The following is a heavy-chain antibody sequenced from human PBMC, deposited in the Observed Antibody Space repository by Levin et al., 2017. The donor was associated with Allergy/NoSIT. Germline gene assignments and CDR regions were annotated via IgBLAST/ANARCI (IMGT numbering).Heavy chain of an antibody. J-gene: IGHJ4*02. CDR3: TTYISSWYYFDY. Sequence: GGSLRLSCTASGISFTNAWMSWARQAPGKGLEWVGRIKSKTDGGTADYASPVKGRFTISRDDSKNTLYLQMNSLKTEYTAVYYCTTYISSWYYFDYWGQGTLVTVSS. CDR2: IKSKTDGGTA. CDR1: GISFTNAW. V-gene: IGHV3-15*01. D-gene: IGHD6-13*01.